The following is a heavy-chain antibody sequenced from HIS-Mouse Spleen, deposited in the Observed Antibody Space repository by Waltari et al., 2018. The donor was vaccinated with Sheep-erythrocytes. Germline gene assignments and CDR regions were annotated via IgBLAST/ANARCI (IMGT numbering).Heavy chain of an antibody. J-gene: IGHJ4*02. Sequence: SGFTFSGYSMNWVRQAPGKGLEWVSSISSSSSYIYYADSVKGRFTISRDNAKNSLYLQMNSLRAEDTAVYYCARVASGATFDYWGQGTLVTVSS. D-gene: IGHD1-26*01. CDR1: GFTFSGYS. V-gene: IGHV3-21*01. CDR2: ISSSSSYI. CDR3: ARVASGATFDY.